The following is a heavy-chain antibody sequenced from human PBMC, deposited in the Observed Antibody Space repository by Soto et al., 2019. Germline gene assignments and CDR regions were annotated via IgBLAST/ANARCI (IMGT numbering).Heavy chain of an antibody. CDR1: GDSISISSHY. J-gene: IGHJ6*03. V-gene: IGHV4-39*01. CDR3: ARMNIVGVLYYYMDA. D-gene: IGHD3-3*02. CDR2: IYYSGST. Sequence: QLQLQESGPGLVKPSETLSLTCTVSGDSISISSHYWGWIRQPPGKGLEWIANIYYSGSTYYNPSLKSRVTISLDTSKNQVSLQLGSVTAAYTAVYYCARMNIVGVLYYYMDAWGQGTTVTVSS.